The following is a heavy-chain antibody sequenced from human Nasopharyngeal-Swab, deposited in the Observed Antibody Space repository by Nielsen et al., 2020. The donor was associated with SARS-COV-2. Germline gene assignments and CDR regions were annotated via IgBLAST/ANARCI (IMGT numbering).Heavy chain of an antibody. D-gene: IGHD3-10*01. Sequence: ASVKVSCKASGYSFISYGISWVRQAPGQGLEWMGCIRIYSGNTKYAQKFQGRVTFTTDTYTSTAYMELRTLRSDDTAVYYCARDHSAEGSNNWFDPWGQGTLVTVSS. CDR2: IRIYSGNT. V-gene: IGHV1-18*01. CDR1: GYSFISYG. CDR3: ARDHSAEGSNNWFDP. J-gene: IGHJ5*02.